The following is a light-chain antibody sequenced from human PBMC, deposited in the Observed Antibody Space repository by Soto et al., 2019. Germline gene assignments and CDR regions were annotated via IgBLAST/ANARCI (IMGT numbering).Light chain of an antibody. V-gene: IGKV1-5*01. CDR3: QQYKNYLT. J-gene: IGKJ3*01. Sequence: DIQMTQSPSTLSASVGDRVTITCRASQSISTWLAWYQQKPGKAPKVLIYGASSLESGVPSRFSGSGSGTEFTLTISSLQPDDFATYYCQQYKNYLTFGTETKVDIK. CDR2: GAS. CDR1: QSISTW.